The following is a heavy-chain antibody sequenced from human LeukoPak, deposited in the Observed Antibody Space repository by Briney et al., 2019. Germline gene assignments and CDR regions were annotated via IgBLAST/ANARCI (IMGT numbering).Heavy chain of an antibody. CDR2: INPSGGST. CDR3: AREGAAAGTLDYYYGMDV. J-gene: IGHJ6*02. V-gene: IGHV1-46*01. CDR1: GYTLTSYY. D-gene: IGHD6-13*01. Sequence: ASVKFSCKASGYTLTSYYIHWVRQAPGQGLEWMGIINPSGGSTSYAQKFQGGVTMTRYTSTSTVYMELSSLISEDTAVYYCAREGAAAGTLDYYYGMDVWGQGTTVTVSS.